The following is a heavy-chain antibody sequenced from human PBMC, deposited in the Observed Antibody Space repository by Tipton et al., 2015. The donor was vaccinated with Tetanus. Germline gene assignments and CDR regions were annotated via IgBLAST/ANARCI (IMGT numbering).Heavy chain of an antibody. CDR3: GRPQGSSSSSSGGGA. CDR2: ISAYNGNT. CDR1: GYTFTSYG. V-gene: IGHV1-18*01. Sequence: QLVQSGAEVKKPGASVKVSCKASGYTFTSYGISWVRQAPGQGLEWMGWISAYNGNTNYAQKLQGRVTMTTDTSTSTAYMELRSLRSDATAVYYGGRPQGSSSSSSGGGAGAQGPPAPVSS. J-gene: IGHJ4*03. D-gene: IGHD1-26*01.